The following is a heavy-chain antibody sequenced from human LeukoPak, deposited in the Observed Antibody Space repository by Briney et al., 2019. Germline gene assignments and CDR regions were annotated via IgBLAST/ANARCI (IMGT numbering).Heavy chain of an antibody. CDR1: VYTFTSYY. CDR3: ARDSHSSGYYNPPDY. V-gene: IGHV1-46*01. CDR2: INPSGGSR. Sequence: ASVKVSCKASVYTFTSYYMHWVRQAPGQGLEWMGIINPSGGSRSYAQKFQGRVTMTRDTSTSTVYMELSSLRSEDTAVYYCARDSHSSGYYNPPDYWGQGTLVAVSS. J-gene: IGHJ4*02. D-gene: IGHD3-22*01.